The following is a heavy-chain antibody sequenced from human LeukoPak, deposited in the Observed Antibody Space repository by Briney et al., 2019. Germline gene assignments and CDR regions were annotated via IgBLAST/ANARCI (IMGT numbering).Heavy chain of an antibody. D-gene: IGHD6-13*01. CDR2: ISGSGGST. V-gene: IGHV3-23*01. CDR3: AKSIAAAGIPPKDY. Sequence: GGSLRLSCAASGFTFSSYAMSCVRQAPGKGLEWVSAISGSGGSTYYADSVKGRFTISRDNSKNTLYLQMNSLRDEDTAVYYCAKSIAAAGIPPKDYWGQGTLVTVSS. CDR1: GFTFSSYA. J-gene: IGHJ4*02.